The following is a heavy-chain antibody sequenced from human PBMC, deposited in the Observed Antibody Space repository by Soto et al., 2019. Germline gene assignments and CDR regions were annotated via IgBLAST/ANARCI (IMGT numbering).Heavy chain of an antibody. CDR1: GGSISSGDYY. CDR2: IYYSGST. CDR3: ARDLGCSGGSCYPNNWFDP. J-gene: IGHJ5*02. Sequence: QVQLQESGPGLVKPSQTLSLTCTVSGGSISSGDYYWSWIRQPPGKGLEWIGYIYYSGSTYYNPSLKSRVTISVDTSKNQFSLKLSSVTAADTAVYYCARDLGCSGGSCYPNNWFDPWGQGTLVTVSS. D-gene: IGHD2-15*01. V-gene: IGHV4-30-4*01.